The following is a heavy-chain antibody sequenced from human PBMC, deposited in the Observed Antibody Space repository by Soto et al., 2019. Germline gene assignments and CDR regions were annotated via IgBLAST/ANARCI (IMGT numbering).Heavy chain of an antibody. CDR1: GFSLTDANVG. D-gene: IGHD2-15*01. CDR2: ILSNDEE. Sequence: KESGPALVKSTETLTLTCTVSGFSLTDANVGVSWIRQPPGKALEWLAHILSNDEEVYSSSLTSRLTISKDASRGQVVLTVSDMQAADTGTYYCAWIRGYCSGGSCYFYYYAMDVWGPGTTVTVSA. CDR3: AWIRGYCSGGSCYFYYYAMDV. V-gene: IGHV2-26*01. J-gene: IGHJ6*01.